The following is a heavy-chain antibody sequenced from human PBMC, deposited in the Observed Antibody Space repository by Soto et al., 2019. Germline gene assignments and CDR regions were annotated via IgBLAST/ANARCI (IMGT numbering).Heavy chain of an antibody. D-gene: IGHD3-10*01. Sequence: ASVKVSCKASGDTFTTYDINWVRQATGHGLEWMGWINPNSGNIGYAQRFQGRVTMTRDTAIRTAYMEVSSLRSDDTAVYYCARGRASGSYYLLGYWGQGTLVTVSS. CDR2: INPNSGNI. V-gene: IGHV1-8*01. J-gene: IGHJ4*02. CDR1: GDTFTTYD. CDR3: ARGRASGSYYLLGY.